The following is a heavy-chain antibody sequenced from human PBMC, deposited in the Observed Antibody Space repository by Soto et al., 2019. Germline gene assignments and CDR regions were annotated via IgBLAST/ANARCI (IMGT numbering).Heavy chain of an antibody. CDR1: GFTFSSYA. Sequence: HPGGPLRLSCSASGFTFSSYAMSWVRQAPGKGLEWVSAISGSGGSTYYADSVKGRFTISRDNSKNTLYLQMNSLRAEDTAVYYCTRDNRLRPDYWGQGTLVTGSS. J-gene: IGHJ4*02. CDR3: TRDNRLRPDY. D-gene: IGHD4-17*01. CDR2: ISGSGGST. V-gene: IGHV3-23*01.